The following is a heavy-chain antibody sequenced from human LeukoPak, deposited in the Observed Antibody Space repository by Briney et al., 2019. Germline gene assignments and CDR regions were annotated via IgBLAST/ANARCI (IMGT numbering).Heavy chain of an antibody. CDR3: AKDQGSSWYRSYNWFDP. CDR1: GFTFSSYS. CDR2: ISSSSSTI. V-gene: IGHV3-48*01. Sequence: PGGSLRLSCAASGFTFSSYSMNWVRQAPGKGLEWVSYISSSSSTIYYADSVKGRFTISRDNSKNTLYLQMNSLRAEDTAVYYCAKDQGSSWYRSYNWFDPWGQGTLVTVSS. D-gene: IGHD6-13*01. J-gene: IGHJ5*02.